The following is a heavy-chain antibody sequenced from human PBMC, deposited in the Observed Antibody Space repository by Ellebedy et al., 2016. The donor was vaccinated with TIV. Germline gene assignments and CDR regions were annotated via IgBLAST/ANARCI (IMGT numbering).Heavy chain of an antibody. J-gene: IGHJ4*02. CDR1: GYSFANYW. Sequence: GESLKISCKGSGYSFANYWIGWVRQMPGKGLEWMGIIYPGDSDTRYSPSFQGQVTISADKSISTAYVQWSRLKASGTAMYYCARQYQSKTAVDYWGQGTLVTVSS. V-gene: IGHV5-51*01. CDR2: IYPGDSDT. CDR3: ARQYQSKTAVDY.